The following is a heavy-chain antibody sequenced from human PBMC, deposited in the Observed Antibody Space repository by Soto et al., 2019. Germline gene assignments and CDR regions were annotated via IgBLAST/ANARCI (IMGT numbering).Heavy chain of an antibody. Sequence: ASVKVSCKASGYTFINYALHWVRQAPGQRLDWIGRINAGNGNTKYSQKFQGRVTITRDTSASTAYMELSSLRSEDTAVYYCARDLSSSRGFDPWGQGTLVTVSS. V-gene: IGHV1-3*01. J-gene: IGHJ5*02. D-gene: IGHD6-6*01. CDR1: GYTFINYA. CDR3: ARDLSSSRGFDP. CDR2: INAGNGNT.